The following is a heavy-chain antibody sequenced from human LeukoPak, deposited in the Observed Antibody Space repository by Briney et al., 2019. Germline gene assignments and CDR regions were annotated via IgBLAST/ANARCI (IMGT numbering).Heavy chain of an antibody. V-gene: IGHV3-7*04. Sequence: GRSLRLSCAASGFTFTTYWMSWVRQAPGKGLEWVANIKQDGSEKYYMDSVKGRFTISRDNAKNSLDLQMTSLTVEDTAVYYCARVAAAVPDQWGQGTLVTVSS. CDR2: IKQDGSEK. J-gene: IGHJ5*02. CDR1: GFTFTTYW. D-gene: IGHD6-13*01. CDR3: ARVAAAVPDQ.